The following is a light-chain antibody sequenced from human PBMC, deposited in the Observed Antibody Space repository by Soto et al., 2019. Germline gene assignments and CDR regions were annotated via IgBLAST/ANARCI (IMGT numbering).Light chain of an antibody. CDR1: QTFTTY. CDR3: LQSYSPPFT. CDR2: AAS. Sequence: DIQMTQSPSSLSASVGDRVTITCLASQTFTTYLNWYQQKPGKAPKLLIYAASSLQRGVPSRFSGSGSGTELTLTIASLQPEDFATYYCLQSYSPPFTFGPGTKVDIK. J-gene: IGKJ3*01. V-gene: IGKV1-39*01.